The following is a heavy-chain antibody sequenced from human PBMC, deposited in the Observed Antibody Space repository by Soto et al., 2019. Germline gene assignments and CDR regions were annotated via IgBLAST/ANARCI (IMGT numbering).Heavy chain of an antibody. CDR3: AKAPRGERATD. D-gene: IGHD4-4*01. CDR2: INTYNGMT. CDR1: GYTFINYH. J-gene: IGHJ4*02. V-gene: IGHV1-18*01. Sequence: QVQLVQSGGEVKKPGASVTVSCKASGYTFINYHITWVRQAPGQGLEWMAWINTYNGMTDYAQRFQGRVTMTRDTSTSTAYMELRNLGSDDTAVYFWAKAPRGERATDWGQGTLVTVSS.